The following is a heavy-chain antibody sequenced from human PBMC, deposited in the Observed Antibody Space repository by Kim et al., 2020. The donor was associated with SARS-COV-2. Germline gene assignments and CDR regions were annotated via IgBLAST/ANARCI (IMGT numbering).Heavy chain of an antibody. J-gene: IGHJ6*02. V-gene: IGHV3-33*06. CDR3: AKDLSGSYYRGYYYYGMDV. D-gene: IGHD3-10*01. Sequence: GGSLRLSCAASGFTFSSYAMHWVRQAPGKGLEWVAVIWYDGSNKYYADSVKGRFTISRDNSKNTLYLQMNSLRAEDTAVYYCAKDLSGSYYRGYYYYGMDVWGQGTTVTVSS. CDR2: IWYDGSNK. CDR1: GFTFSSYA.